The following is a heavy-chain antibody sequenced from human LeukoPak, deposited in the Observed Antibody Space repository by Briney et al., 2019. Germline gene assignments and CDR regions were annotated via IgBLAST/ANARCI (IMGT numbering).Heavy chain of an antibody. J-gene: IGHJ4*02. CDR3: AKGGKYSGSYWIDY. V-gene: IGHV3-23*01. D-gene: IGHD1-26*01. Sequence: PGGSLRLSCAASGFTFSSYAMSWVRQAPGKGLEWVSAISGSGGSTYYADSVKGQFTISRDNSKNTLYLQMNSLRAEDTAVYYCAKGGKYSGSYWIDYWGQGTLVTVSS. CDR2: ISGSGGST. CDR1: GFTFSSYA.